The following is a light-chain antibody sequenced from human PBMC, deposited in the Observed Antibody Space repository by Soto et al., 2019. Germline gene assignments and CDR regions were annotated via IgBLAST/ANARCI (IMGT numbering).Light chain of an antibody. CDR3: GSYTSSSSVV. Sequence: QSALTQPASVSGSLGPSITISCTGTSSDVGGHNYVSWYQQHPGKAPKLIIYDVNNRPSGVSNRLSGSKSGNTASLTISGLQAEDEADYYCGSYTSSSSVVFGGGTQLTVL. V-gene: IGLV2-14*01. CDR2: DVN. J-gene: IGLJ2*01. CDR1: SSDVGGHNY.